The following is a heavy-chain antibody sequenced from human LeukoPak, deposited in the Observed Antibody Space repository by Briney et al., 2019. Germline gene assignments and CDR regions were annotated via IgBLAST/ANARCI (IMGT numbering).Heavy chain of an antibody. D-gene: IGHD2-15*01. CDR1: GFAFSDYY. CDR2: ISSSSSYP. V-gene: IGHV3-11*06. J-gene: IGHJ4*02. Sequence: GGSLRLSCAASGFAFSDYYMSWIRQAPGKGLEWVSYISSSSSYPNYADSVKGRFTISRDNAKNSLYLQMNSLRAEDTAVYYCGREVVVVAEGYYFDYWGQGTLVTVSS. CDR3: GREVVVVAEGYYFDY.